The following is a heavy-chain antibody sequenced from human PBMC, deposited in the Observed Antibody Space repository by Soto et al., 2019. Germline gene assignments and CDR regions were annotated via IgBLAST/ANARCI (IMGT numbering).Heavy chain of an antibody. CDR1: GGTFSSYT. CDR2: IIPILGIA. V-gene: IGHV1-69*04. CDR3: AREKELPWGDYYYGMDV. J-gene: IGHJ6*02. D-gene: IGHD1-26*01. Sequence: SVKVSCKASGGTFSSYTISWVRQAPGQGLEWMGRIIPILGIANYAQKFQGRVTITADKSTSTAYMELSSLRSEDTAVYYCAREKELPWGDYYYGMDVWGQGTTVTVSS.